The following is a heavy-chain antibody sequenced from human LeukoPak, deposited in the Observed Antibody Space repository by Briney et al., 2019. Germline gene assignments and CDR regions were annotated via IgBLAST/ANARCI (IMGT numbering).Heavy chain of an antibody. Sequence: HTGGSLRLSCAASGFTFSSYAMSWVRQAPGKGPEWVSAISGSGGSTYYADSVKGRFTISRDNSKNTLYLQMNSLRAEDTAVYYCANRKLWFDYWGQGTLVTVSS. CDR3: ANRKLWFDY. V-gene: IGHV3-23*01. CDR1: GFTFSSYA. J-gene: IGHJ4*02. CDR2: ISGSGGST. D-gene: IGHD5-18*01.